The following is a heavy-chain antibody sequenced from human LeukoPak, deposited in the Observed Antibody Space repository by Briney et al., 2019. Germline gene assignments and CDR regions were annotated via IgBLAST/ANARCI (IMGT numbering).Heavy chain of an antibody. Sequence: PGGSLRLSCAASGFTFSSYSMNWVRQAPGKGLEWVSSISSSSSYIYYADSVKGRFTISRDNAKNSLYLQMNSLRAEDTAVYYCAKTGPRGLYYFDYWGQGTLVTVSS. V-gene: IGHV3-21*01. J-gene: IGHJ4*02. CDR3: AKTGPRGLYYFDY. CDR1: GFTFSSYS. CDR2: ISSSSSYI.